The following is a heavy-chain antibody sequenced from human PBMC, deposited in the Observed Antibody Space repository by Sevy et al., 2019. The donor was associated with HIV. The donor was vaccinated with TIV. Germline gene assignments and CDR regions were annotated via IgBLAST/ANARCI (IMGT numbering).Heavy chain of an antibody. CDR3: AQGWPIEHQLDYFDS. CDR2: IYYTGSS. CDR1: GVSISPYY. J-gene: IGHJ4*02. Sequence: SETLSLTCTVSGVSISPYYWTWVRQPPGKGLEWIAYIYYTGSSDHNSSLKSRVTTSVDTSKNQFSLRLTSVTAADTAIDYCAQGWPIEHQLDYFDSWGQGTLVTVSS. V-gene: IGHV4-59*01. D-gene: IGHD2-2*01.